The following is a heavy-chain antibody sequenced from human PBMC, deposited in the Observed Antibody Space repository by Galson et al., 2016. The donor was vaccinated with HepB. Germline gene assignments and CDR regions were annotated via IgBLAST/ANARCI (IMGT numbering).Heavy chain of an antibody. CDR2: IYHTGTS. Sequence: SLTCDVSGASISDSNWWTWVRQVPGKGLEWIGEIYHTGTSNNNPFLNSRFTLSVDKSRNQFSLNLTSVTAADTAVYYCARATVTPGARMVFDPWGQGTLVTVSS. CDR1: GASISDSNW. D-gene: IGHD2-2*01. CDR3: ARATVTPGARMVFDP. J-gene: IGHJ5*02. V-gene: IGHV4-4*02.